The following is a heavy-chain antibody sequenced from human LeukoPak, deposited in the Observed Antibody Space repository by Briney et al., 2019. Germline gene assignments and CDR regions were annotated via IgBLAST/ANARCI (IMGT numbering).Heavy chain of an antibody. Sequence: GGSLRLSCAASGFTFSSYGMHWVRQAPGKELEWVAVISYDGSNKYYADSVKGRFTISRDNSKNTLYLQMNSLRAEDTAVYYCAKARGVVAADYWGQGTLVTVSS. CDR3: AKARGVVAADY. D-gene: IGHD2-15*01. CDR2: ISYDGSNK. V-gene: IGHV3-30*18. CDR1: GFTFSSYG. J-gene: IGHJ4*02.